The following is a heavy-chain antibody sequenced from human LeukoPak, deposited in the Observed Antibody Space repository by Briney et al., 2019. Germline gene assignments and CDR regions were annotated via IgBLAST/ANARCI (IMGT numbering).Heavy chain of an antibody. Sequence: GGSLRLSCAASGFTFSSYSMNWVRQVPGKGLEWVSYISSSSSTMYYADSVKGRFTISRDNAKNSLYLQMSSLRAEDTAVYFCARDHGFVGALDYWGQGTLVPVSS. CDR1: GFTFSSYS. CDR3: ARDHGFVGALDY. J-gene: IGHJ4*02. CDR2: ISSSSSTM. D-gene: IGHD1-26*01. V-gene: IGHV3-48*04.